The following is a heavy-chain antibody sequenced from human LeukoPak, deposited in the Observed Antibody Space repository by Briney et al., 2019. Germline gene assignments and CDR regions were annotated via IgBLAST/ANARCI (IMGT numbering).Heavy chain of an antibody. CDR2: INPNSGGT. CDR1: GYTFTGYY. D-gene: IGHD2-15*01. V-gene: IGHV1-2*02. CDR3: ARDLAPAIVVVAATPDY. J-gene: IGHJ4*02. Sequence: ASVKVSCKASGYTFTGYYMHWVRQAPGQGLEWMGWINPNSGGTNYARKFQGRVTMTRDTSISTAYMELSRLRSDDTAVYYCARDLAPAIVVVAATPDYWGQGTLVTVSS.